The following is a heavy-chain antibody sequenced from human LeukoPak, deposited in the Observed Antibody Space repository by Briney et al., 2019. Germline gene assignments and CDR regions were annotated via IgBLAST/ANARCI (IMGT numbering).Heavy chain of an antibody. CDR1: GGSISSYY. Sequence: SETLSLTCTVSGGSISSYYWSWIRQPPGKGLEWIGYIYYSGSTNYNPSLKSRVTISVDTSKNQFSLKLSSVTAADTAVYYCARVLGVPAAMGYYYYYMDVWGKGTTVIVSS. D-gene: IGHD2-2*01. CDR2: IYYSGST. J-gene: IGHJ6*03. V-gene: IGHV4-59*01. CDR3: ARVLGVPAAMGYYYYYMDV.